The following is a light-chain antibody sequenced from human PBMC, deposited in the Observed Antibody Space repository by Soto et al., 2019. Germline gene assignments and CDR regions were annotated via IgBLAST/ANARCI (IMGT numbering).Light chain of an antibody. CDR3: QQYQTYSQ. V-gene: IGKV1-5*03. CDR2: KAS. CDR1: QSINTW. J-gene: IGKJ1*01. Sequence: DIQMTQSPSTLSASVGDRVTITCRASQSINTWLAWYQLKPGRAPKLLIYKASTLESGVSSRFSGSGSGTEFTLTISSLQPDVFATYYCQQYQTYSQFGQGTKVEIK.